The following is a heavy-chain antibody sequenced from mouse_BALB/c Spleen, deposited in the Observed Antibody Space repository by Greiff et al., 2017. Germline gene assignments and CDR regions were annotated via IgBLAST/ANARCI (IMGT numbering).Heavy chain of an antibody. CDR3: ARGGIRGYFDV. Sequence: VQLQQPGAELVKPGASVKLSCKASGYTFTSYWMHWVKQRPGQGLEWIGEIDPSDSYTNYNQKFKGKATLTVDKSSSTAYMQLSSLTSEDSAVYYCARGGIRGYFDVWGAGTTVTVSS. V-gene: IGHV1-69*02. J-gene: IGHJ1*01. CDR1: GYTFTSYW. CDR2: IDPSDSYT.